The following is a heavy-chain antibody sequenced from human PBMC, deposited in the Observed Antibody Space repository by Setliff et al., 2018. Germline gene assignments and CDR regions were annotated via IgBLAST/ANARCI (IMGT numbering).Heavy chain of an antibody. CDR2: IKSYGSGGTI. V-gene: IGHV3-15*01. CDR3: VHNADFIGTFNT. D-gene: IGHD2-8*01. J-gene: IGHJ3*01. Sequence: WIRQAPGSGLEWAGRIKSYGSGGTIDYAAPVEGRFTISRDDSKNTVYLQMSSLKIEDTAVYYCVHNADFIGTFNTWGQGTMVTVSS.